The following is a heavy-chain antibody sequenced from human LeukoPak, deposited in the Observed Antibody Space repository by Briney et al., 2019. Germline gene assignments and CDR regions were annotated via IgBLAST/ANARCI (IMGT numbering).Heavy chain of an antibody. CDR3: ARRPLRYFDWFPTAGMDV. Sequence: SETLSLTCTVSGGSISSSSYYWGWIRQPPGKGLEWIGSIYYSGSTYYNPSLKSRVTISVDTSKNQFSLKLGSVTAADTAVYYCARRPLRYFDWFPTAGMDVWGQGTTVTVS. CDR1: GGSISSSSYY. CDR2: IYYSGST. D-gene: IGHD3-9*01. J-gene: IGHJ6*02. V-gene: IGHV4-39*01.